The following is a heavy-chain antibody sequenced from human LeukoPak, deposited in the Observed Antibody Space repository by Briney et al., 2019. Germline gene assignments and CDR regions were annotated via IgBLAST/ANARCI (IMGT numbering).Heavy chain of an antibody. CDR3: TRGKYYSA. CDR2: ISSLGRTM. J-gene: IGHJ5*02. V-gene: IGHV3-48*04. D-gene: IGHD2/OR15-2a*01. CDR1: GFIFSSFS. Sequence: GGSLRLSCAASGFIFSSFSFNWVRQSPGKGLEWVSHISSLGRTMSYADSVKGRFTVIRDNAKNSVYLQMTGLRVDDTAVYYCTRGKYYSAWGQGTLVTVSS.